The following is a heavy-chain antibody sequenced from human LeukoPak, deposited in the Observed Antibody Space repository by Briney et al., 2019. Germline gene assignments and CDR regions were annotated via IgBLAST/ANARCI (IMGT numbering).Heavy chain of an antibody. D-gene: IGHD2-15*01. Sequence: PGGSLRLSCAASGFTFSSYEMNWVRQAPGKGLEWVSGISWNSGSIGYADSVKGRFTISRDNAKNSLYLQMNSLRAEDTALYYCARRCSGGSCYDYWGQGTLVTVSS. J-gene: IGHJ4*02. V-gene: IGHV3-9*01. CDR1: GFTFSSYE. CDR3: ARRCSGGSCYDY. CDR2: ISWNSGSI.